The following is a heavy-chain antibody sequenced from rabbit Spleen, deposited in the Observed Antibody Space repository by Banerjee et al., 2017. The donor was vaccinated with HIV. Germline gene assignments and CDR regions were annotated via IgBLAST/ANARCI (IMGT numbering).Heavy chain of an antibody. J-gene: IGHJ4*01. CDR2: INAVTGKA. Sequence: QEQLVESGGGLVRPEGSLKLSCTASGFSFSNKAVMCWVRQAPGKGLEWIACINAVTGKAVYASWAKGRFTFSKTSSTTVTLQMTSLTAADTATYFCARDPADSSDLWGQGTLVTVS. CDR1: GFSFSNKAV. D-gene: IGHD7-1*01. V-gene: IGHV1S45*01. CDR3: ARDPADSSDL.